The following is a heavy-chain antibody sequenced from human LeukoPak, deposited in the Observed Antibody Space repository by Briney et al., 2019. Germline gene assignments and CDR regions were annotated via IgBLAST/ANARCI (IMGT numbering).Heavy chain of an antibody. Sequence: GGSLRLSCAASGFTFSSYSMNWVRQAPGKGLEWVSYISSSSSTIYYADSVKGRFTISRDNAKNSLYLQMNSLRAEDTAVYYCARDLVAAYSSGRGDWGQGTLVTVSS. V-gene: IGHV3-48*04. D-gene: IGHD6-19*01. CDR2: ISSSSSTI. CDR1: GFTFSSYS. J-gene: IGHJ4*02. CDR3: ARDLVAAYSSGRGD.